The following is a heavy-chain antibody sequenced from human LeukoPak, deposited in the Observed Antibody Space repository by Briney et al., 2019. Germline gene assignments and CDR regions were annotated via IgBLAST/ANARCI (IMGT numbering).Heavy chain of an antibody. D-gene: IGHD2-2*01. CDR2: ISDSGGTT. V-gene: IGHV3-23*01. CDR3: AKLARGYCSSAACPNWFDP. J-gene: IGHJ5*02. CDR1: GFTFSNYA. Sequence: RGSLILSCAASGFTFSNYAMSWVRHTPGEGLEWVSAISDSGGTTYYADSVKGRFTISRDNSKNTLYLQMNSLRGEDTAVYHCAKLARGYCSSAACPNWFDPWGQGTLVTVSS.